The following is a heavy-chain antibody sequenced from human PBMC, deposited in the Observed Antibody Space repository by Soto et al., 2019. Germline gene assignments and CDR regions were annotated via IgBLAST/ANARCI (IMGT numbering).Heavy chain of an antibody. CDR2: IWYDGSNK. Sequence: QVQLVESGGGVVQPGRSLRLSCEASGFTFSSYGMHWVRQAPGKGLEWVAVIWYDGSNKYYADSVKGRFTISRDNSKNTLYLQMNSLRAEDTAVYYCARDASPTLRYFDWFPPSDYWGQGTLVTVSS. CDR3: ARDASPTLRYFDWFPPSDY. D-gene: IGHD3-9*01. V-gene: IGHV3-33*01. J-gene: IGHJ4*02. CDR1: GFTFSSYG.